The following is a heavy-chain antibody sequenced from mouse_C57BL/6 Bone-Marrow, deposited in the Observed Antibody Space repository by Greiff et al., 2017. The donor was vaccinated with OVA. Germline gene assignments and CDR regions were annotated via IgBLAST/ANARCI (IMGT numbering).Heavy chain of an antibody. D-gene: IGHD1-1*01. J-gene: IGHJ2*01. CDR3: ARWGNNYGSINY. CDR1: GYTFTSYW. V-gene: IGHV1-59*01. CDR2: IDPSDSYT. Sequence: QVQLQQPGAELVRPGTSVKLSCKASGYTFTSYWMHWVKQRPGQGLEWIGVIDPSDSYTNYNQKFKGKATLTVDTSSSTAYMQLSSLTAEDSAVYYCARWGNNYGSINYWGQGTTLTVSS.